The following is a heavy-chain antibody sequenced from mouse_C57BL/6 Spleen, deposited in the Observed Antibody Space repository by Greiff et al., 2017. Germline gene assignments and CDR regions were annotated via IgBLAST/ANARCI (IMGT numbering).Heavy chain of an antibody. Sequence: VQLQQSGGDLVKPGGSLKLSCAASGFTFSSYGMSWVRQTPDKRLEWVATISSGGSYTSYPDSVKGRFTISRDNAKNTLYLQMSSLKSEDTAMYYCARRGDAAWFAYWGQGTLVTVSA. CDR3: ARRGDAAWFAY. CDR1: GFTFSSYG. V-gene: IGHV5-6*01. J-gene: IGHJ3*01. CDR2: ISSGGSYT.